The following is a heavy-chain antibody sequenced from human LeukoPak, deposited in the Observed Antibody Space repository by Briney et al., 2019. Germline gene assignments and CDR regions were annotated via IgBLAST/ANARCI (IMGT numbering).Heavy chain of an antibody. CDR1: GFTFSIYG. CDR2: ISGSGGTT. D-gene: IGHD1-26*01. V-gene: IGHV3-23*01. CDR3: ARSNGEPTLHFDY. J-gene: IGHJ4*02. Sequence: GGSLRLSCAASGFTFSIYGMSWVRQAPGKGLEWVSGISGSGGTTYYADSVKGRFTISRDNSKNTLYLQMNSLRAEDTAVYYCARSNGEPTLHFDYWGQGTLVTVSS.